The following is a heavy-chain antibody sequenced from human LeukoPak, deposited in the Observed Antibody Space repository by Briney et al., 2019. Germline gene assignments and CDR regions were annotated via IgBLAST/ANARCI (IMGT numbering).Heavy chain of an antibody. CDR1: GGSISSYY. J-gene: IGHJ6*02. CDR2: IYYSGST. CDR3: ARDRRYYGSGSYYFVLDV. V-gene: IGHV4-59*01. D-gene: IGHD3-10*01. Sequence: SETLSLTCTVPGGSISSYYWSWIRQPPGKGLEWIGYIYYSGSTNYNPSLKSRVTISVDTSKNQFSLKLSSATAADTAVYYCARDRRYYGSGSYYFVLDVWGQGTTVTVSS.